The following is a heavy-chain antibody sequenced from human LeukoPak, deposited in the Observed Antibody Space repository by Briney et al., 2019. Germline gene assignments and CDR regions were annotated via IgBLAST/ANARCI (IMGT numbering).Heavy chain of an antibody. CDR2: IKSTADGGAT. CDR1: GFTFSDPR. D-gene: IGHD5-12*01. V-gene: IGHV3-15*01. J-gene: IGHJ5*02. Sequence: PGGSLRLSCAASGFTFSDPRMGWVRQAPGKGLEWVGRIKSTADGGATDYAAAVQGRFAISRDDSKDNLYLQMNSLKTEDTAVYYCTTYGGYEGLSDHWGQGTLVTVSS. CDR3: TTYGGYEGLSDH.